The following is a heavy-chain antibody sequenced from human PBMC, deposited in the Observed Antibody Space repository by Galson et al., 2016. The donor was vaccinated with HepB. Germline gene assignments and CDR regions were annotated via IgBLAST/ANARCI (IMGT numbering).Heavy chain of an antibody. V-gene: IGHV3-74*01. CDR2: ITSDGRTT. CDR1: GFPFSSYS. CDR3: VRRREKDY. Sequence: SLRLSCAASGFPFSSYSMHWVRQAPGKGLVWVSRITSDGRTTTYADSVKGRFTISSDNTQNTLYLQMNSLRAEDPAVYYCVRRREKDYWGQGTLVTVSS. J-gene: IGHJ4*02. D-gene: IGHD1-26*01.